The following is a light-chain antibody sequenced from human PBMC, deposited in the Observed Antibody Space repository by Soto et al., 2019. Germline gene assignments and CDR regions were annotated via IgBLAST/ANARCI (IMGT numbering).Light chain of an antibody. V-gene: IGLV2-11*01. J-gene: IGLJ3*02. CDR2: DVS. CDR1: SSDVGAYDY. Sequence: QSALTQPRSVSGSPGQSVTISCTGTSSDVGAYDYVSWYQQHPGKAPQLMIYDVSQRPSGVPDHFSASKSGNTASLIISGLQTDDEGDYYCCSYAGSYTWVFGGGTKLTVL. CDR3: CSYAGSYTWV.